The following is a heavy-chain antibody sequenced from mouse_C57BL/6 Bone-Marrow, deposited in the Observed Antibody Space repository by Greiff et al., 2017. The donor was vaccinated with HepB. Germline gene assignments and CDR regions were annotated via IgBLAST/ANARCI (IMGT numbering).Heavy chain of an antibody. J-gene: IGHJ3*01. D-gene: IGHD2-2*01. CDR1: GYTFTDYY. CDR3: ARRVGDGYGFAY. Sequence: VQLQQSGPVLVKPGASVKMSCKASGYTFTDYYMNWVKQSHGKSLEWIGVINPYNGGTSYNQKFKGKATLTVDKSSSTAYMELNSLTSEDSAVYYCARRVGDGYGFAYWGQGTLVTVSA. V-gene: IGHV1-19*01. CDR2: INPYNGGT.